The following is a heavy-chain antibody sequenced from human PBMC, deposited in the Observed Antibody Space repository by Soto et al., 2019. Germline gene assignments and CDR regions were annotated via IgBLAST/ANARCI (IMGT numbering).Heavy chain of an antibody. CDR3: ARKHPLPMDLFDY. J-gene: IGHJ4*02. V-gene: IGHV4-34*01. Sequence: SETLSLTCAVYGGSFSGYYWSWIRQPPGKGLEWIGEINHSGSTNYNPSLKSRVTISVDTSKNQFSLKLSSVTAADTAVYYCARKHPLPMDLFDYWGQGTLVTVSS. CDR1: GGSFSGYY. CDR2: INHSGST. D-gene: IGHD1-26*01.